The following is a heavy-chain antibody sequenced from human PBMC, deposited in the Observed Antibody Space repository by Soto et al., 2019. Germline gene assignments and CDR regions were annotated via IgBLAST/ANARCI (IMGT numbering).Heavy chain of an antibody. J-gene: IGHJ4*02. CDR3: AKDREVVATDGGPFDY. D-gene: IGHD1-26*01. CDR1: GITFSSYA. CDR2: ISGNSGNT. V-gene: IGHV3-23*01. Sequence: EVQLLESGGGLVQPGGSLRLSCAASGITFSSYAMSWVRQAPGKGLEWVSGISGNSGNTYYVDSVKGRFTISRDNSKNTLYLQMNSLRAEDTAVYYRAKDREVVATDGGPFDYWGQGTLVTVSS.